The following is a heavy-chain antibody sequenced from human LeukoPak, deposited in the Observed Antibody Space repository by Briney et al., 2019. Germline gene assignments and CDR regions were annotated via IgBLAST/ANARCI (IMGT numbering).Heavy chain of an antibody. CDR1: GESFSGYF. CDR2: INHNGNT. CDR3: ASGPEGRRDDYNFDT. Sequence: SETLSLTCAVYGESFSGYFWNWIRQPPGKELKWIGEINHNGNTKYNPSLKSRVTISVDRSKNQFSLRLNSLTAADTAVYYCASGPEGRRDDYNFDTWGQGTRVTVSS. J-gene: IGHJ3*02. D-gene: IGHD5-24*01. V-gene: IGHV4-34*01.